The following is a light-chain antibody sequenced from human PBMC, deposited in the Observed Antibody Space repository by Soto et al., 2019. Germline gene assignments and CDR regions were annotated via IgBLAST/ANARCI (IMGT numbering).Light chain of an antibody. V-gene: IGLV2-14*01. CDR2: DVS. Sequence: QSALTQPASVSGSPGQSITISCTGSNNDVGAYNYVSWFQQHPGKAPKTMSYDVSYRPSGVSYRFSGSKSGNTASLTISGLQAEDEADYYCSSYTTSSSVVFGGGTKLTVL. J-gene: IGLJ2*01. CDR3: SSYTTSSSVV. CDR1: NNDVGAYNY.